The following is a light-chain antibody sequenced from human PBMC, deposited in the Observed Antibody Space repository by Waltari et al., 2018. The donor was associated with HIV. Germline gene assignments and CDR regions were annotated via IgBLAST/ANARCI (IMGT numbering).Light chain of an antibody. Sequence: QSALTQPASVSGSPGQSITISCTGTSSDIGGYNYVSWYHQHPGKATKLVMCEGSKRPSGVSDRFSGSKSGDTASLTISGLQAEDEADYYCSSYTTNDTRVFGGGTQLTVL. CDR2: EGS. CDR1: SSDIGGYNY. V-gene: IGLV2-14*01. CDR3: SSYTTNDTRV. J-gene: IGLJ2*01.